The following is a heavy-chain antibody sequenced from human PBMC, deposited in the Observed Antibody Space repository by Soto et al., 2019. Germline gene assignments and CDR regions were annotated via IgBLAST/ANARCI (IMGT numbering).Heavy chain of an antibody. CDR1: GGSINSGAYS. J-gene: IGHJ5*02. CDR3: ARDNSGCSDSACYFPGWFDP. Sequence: QLQLRESGAGLVKPSETLSLTCTVSGGSINSGAYSWSWIRQSPGKGLEWLGFIYQSGSTYYSPSLRRRVTIAIDRSKNQMSLKLRSVTAADTAVYYCARDNSGCSDSACYFPGWFDPWGQGTLVTVSS. D-gene: IGHD5-12*01. V-gene: IGHV4-30-2*06. CDR2: IYQSGST.